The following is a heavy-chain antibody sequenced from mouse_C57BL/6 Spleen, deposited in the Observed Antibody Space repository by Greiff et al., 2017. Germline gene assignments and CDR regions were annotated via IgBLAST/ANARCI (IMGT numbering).Heavy chain of an antibody. CDR2: IDPSDSET. J-gene: IGHJ1*03. CDR3: ARRAFTTGVYWYCDV. CDR1: GYTFTSYW. Sequence: QVQLQQPGAELVRPGSSVKLSCKASGYTFTSYWMHWVKQRPIQGLEWIGNIDPSDSETHYNQKFKDKATLTVDKSSSTAYMQLSSLTSEDSAVYYCARRAFTTGVYWYCDVWGTGTTVTVSS. V-gene: IGHV1-52*01. D-gene: IGHD2-12*01.